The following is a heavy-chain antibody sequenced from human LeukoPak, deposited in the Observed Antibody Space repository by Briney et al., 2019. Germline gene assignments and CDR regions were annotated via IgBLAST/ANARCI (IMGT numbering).Heavy chain of an antibody. Sequence: SETLSLTCAVYGTSFNRYYWSWIRQPPGKGLEWIGYIYYSGSTNYNPSLKSRVTISVDTSKNQFSLKLSSVTAADTAVYYCATSAVAGLFDYWGQGTLVTVSS. V-gene: IGHV4-59*01. CDR1: GTSFNRYY. J-gene: IGHJ4*02. CDR3: ATSAVAGLFDY. D-gene: IGHD6-19*01. CDR2: IYYSGST.